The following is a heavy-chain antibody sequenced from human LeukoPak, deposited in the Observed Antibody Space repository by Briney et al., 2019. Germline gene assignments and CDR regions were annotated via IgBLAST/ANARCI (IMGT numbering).Heavy chain of an antibody. J-gene: IGHJ5*02. D-gene: IGHD3-16*02. Sequence: SETLSLTCAVYGGSFSGYYWSWIRQPPGKGPEWIGEINHSGSTNYNPSLKSRVTISVDTSKNQFSLKLSSVTAADTAVYYCARGPSYDYVWGSYRYGWFDPWGQGTLVTVSS. CDR3: ARGPSYDYVWGSYRYGWFDP. CDR2: INHSGST. V-gene: IGHV4-34*01. CDR1: GGSFSGYY.